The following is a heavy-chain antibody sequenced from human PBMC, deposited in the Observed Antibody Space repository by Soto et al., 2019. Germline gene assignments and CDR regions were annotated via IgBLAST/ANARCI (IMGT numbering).Heavy chain of an antibody. CDR2: IIPIFGTA. V-gene: IGHV1-69*13. Sequence: SVKVSCKASGGTFSSYAISWVRQAPGQGLEWMGGIIPIFGTADYAQKFQGRVTITADESTSTAYMELSSLRSEDTAVYYCARDLSSSNLDYYYGMDVWGQGTTVTVSS. J-gene: IGHJ6*02. D-gene: IGHD6-13*01. CDR1: GGTFSSYA. CDR3: ARDLSSSNLDYYYGMDV.